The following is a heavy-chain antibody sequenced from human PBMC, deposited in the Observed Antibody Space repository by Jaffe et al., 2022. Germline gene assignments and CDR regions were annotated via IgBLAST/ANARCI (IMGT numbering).Heavy chain of an antibody. V-gene: IGHV3-53*02. Sequence: EVQLVETGGGLIQPGGSLRLSCAASGFTVSSNYMSWVRQAPGKGLEWVSVIYSGGSTYYADSVKGRFTISRDNSKNTLYLQMNSLRAEDTAVYYCAREIVATIGARRRLDAFDIWGQGTMVTVSS. CDR1: GFTVSSNY. J-gene: IGHJ3*02. D-gene: IGHD5-12*01. CDR3: AREIVATIGARRRLDAFDI. CDR2: IYSGGST.